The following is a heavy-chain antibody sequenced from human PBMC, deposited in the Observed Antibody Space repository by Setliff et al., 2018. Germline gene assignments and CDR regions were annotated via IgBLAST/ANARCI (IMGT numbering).Heavy chain of an antibody. CDR1: GFTFSDYY. V-gene: IGHV3-11*04. J-gene: IGHJ4*02. D-gene: IGHD1-1*01. CDR3: ARAADRVNWFAFDY. CDR2: ISSSGSTI. Sequence: PGESLKISCAASGFTFSDYYMSWIRQAPGKGLEWVSYISSSGSTIYYADSVKGRFTISRDNAKDSLYLQMNSLRAEDTAVYYCARAADRVNWFAFDYWGQGTLVTVSS.